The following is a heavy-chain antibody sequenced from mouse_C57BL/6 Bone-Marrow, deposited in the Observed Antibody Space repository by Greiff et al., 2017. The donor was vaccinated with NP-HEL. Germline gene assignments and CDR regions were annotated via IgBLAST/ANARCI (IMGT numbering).Heavy chain of an antibody. CDR3: ARYYYGSRDFDY. Sequence: QVHVKQPGAELVKPGASVKLSCKASGYTFTNYWMHWVKQRPGRGLEWIGSIDPNSGGTKYNEKFKSKATLTVDKPSSTAYMQLSSLTSEDSAVYYCARYYYGSRDFDYWGQGTTLTVSS. CDR1: GYTFTNYW. CDR2: IDPNSGGT. D-gene: IGHD1-1*01. V-gene: IGHV1-72*01. J-gene: IGHJ2*01.